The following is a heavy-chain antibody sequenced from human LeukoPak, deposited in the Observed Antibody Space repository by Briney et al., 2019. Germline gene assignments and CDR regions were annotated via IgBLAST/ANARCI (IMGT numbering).Heavy chain of an antibody. CDR2: IYYTGSA. Sequence: SETLAFTCTVSGGSISSSNYYWAWIRQPPGQGPEWIASIYYTGSAYYNPSLRSRVTISVDTSKNQFSLRLSSVTAADTAVYYCARDSEYWGQGTLVTVSS. V-gene: IGHV4-39*02. CDR1: GGSISSSNYY. CDR3: ARDSEY. J-gene: IGHJ4*02.